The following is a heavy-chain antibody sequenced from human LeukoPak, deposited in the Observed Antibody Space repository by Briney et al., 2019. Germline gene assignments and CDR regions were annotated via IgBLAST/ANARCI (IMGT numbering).Heavy chain of an antibody. CDR2: IASDGSST. D-gene: IGHD4-23*01. V-gene: IGHV3-74*01. CDR1: GFTLSSYW. J-gene: IGHJ4*02. CDR3: ARGRPHGNDY. Sequence: GGSLGPSGAAPGFTLSSYWLNWFRKVPGKGLVWVSRIASDGSSTTYADSVKGRFSISRDNAKNTLYLQMNSLRVEDTAVYYCARGRPHGNDYWGQGTLVTVSS.